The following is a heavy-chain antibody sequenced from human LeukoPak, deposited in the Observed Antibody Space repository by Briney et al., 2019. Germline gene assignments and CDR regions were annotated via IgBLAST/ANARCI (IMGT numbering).Heavy chain of an antibody. CDR1: GGSFSGYY. J-gene: IGHJ5*02. Sequence: SETLSLTCLVYGGSFSGYYWSWIRQPPGKGLEWIGEINHSGSTNYNPSLKSRVTISVDTSKNQFSLKLSSVTAADTAVYYCARAGTGYCSSTSCYLLLNWFDPWGQGTLVTVSS. D-gene: IGHD2-2*01. CDR3: ARAGTGYCSSTSCYLLLNWFDP. CDR2: INHSGST. V-gene: IGHV4-34*01.